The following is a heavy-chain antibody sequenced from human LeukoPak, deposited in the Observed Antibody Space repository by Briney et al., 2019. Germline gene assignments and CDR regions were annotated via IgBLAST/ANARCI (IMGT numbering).Heavy chain of an antibody. J-gene: IGHJ4*02. CDR2: ISSSSYI. CDR1: GFTFSSYS. D-gene: IGHD3-22*01. V-gene: IGHV3-21*04. CDR3: AKYDSSGYYEGFDY. Sequence: TGGSLRLSCAASGFTFSSYSMNWVRQAPGKGLEWVSSISSSSYIYYADSVKGRFTISRDNAKNSLYLQMNSLRAEDTAVYYCAKYDSSGYYEGFDYWGQGTLVTVSS.